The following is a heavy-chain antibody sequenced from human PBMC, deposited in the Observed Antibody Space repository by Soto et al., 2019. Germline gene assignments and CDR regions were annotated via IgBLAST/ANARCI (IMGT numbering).Heavy chain of an antibody. CDR2: IYYSAST. J-gene: IGHJ4*02. CDR3: ARQRNSPFDY. D-gene: IGHD2-21*01. Sequence: PSETLSLTCTVSGGSISSYYWSWIRQPPGKGLEWIGYIYYSASTNYNPSLKSRVTISVDTSKNQFSLKLSSVTAADTAVYYCARQRNSPFDYWGQGTLVTVSS. CDR1: GGSISSYY. V-gene: IGHV4-59*08.